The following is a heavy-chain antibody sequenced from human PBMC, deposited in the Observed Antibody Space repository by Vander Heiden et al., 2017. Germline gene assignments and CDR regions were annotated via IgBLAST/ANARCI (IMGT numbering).Heavy chain of an antibody. CDR3: AMENDSSGYDAFDI. J-gene: IGHJ3*02. CDR1: GGSISSYY. CDR2: IYYSGST. D-gene: IGHD3-22*01. Sequence: QVQLQESGPGLVKPSETLSLTCTVSGGSISSYYWSWIRQPPGKGLEWIGYIYYSGSTNYNPSLKSRVTISVDTSKNQFSLKLSSVTAADTAVYYCAMENDSSGYDAFDIWGHGTMVTVSS. V-gene: IGHV4-59*01.